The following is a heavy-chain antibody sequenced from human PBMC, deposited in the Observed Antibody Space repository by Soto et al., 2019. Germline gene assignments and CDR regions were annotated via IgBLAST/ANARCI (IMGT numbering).Heavy chain of an antibody. CDR1: GGSVSTGMKY. Sequence: SETLSLTCTVSGGSVSTGMKYWGWVRQPPGKALEFIGYMYNPSLKSRATISVDTSKNQLSLKLRSVTAADTAVYHCARDYIEHDSFSGSLGDSFGMDVWGQGTTVTVSS. J-gene: IGHJ6*02. D-gene: IGHD3-3*01. CDR2: MY. V-gene: IGHV4-61*01. CDR3: ARDYIEHDSFSGSLGDSFGMDV.